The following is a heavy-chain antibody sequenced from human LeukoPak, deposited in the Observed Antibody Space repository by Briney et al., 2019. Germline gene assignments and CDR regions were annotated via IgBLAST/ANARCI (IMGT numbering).Heavy chain of an antibody. Sequence: SETLSLTCAVYGGSFSGYYWSWIRQPPGKGLEWIGEINHSGSTNYNPSLKSRVTISVDTSKNQFSLKLSSVTAADTAVYYCARALLDAFDIWGQGTMVTVSS. CDR2: INHSGST. D-gene: IGHD2-15*01. J-gene: IGHJ3*02. CDR3: ARALLDAFDI. CDR1: GGSFSGYY. V-gene: IGHV4-34*01.